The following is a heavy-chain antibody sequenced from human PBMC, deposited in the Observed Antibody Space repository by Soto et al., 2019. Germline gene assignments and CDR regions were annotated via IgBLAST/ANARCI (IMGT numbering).Heavy chain of an antibody. D-gene: IGHD5-12*01. CDR1: GGTFSSYA. CDR2: IIPIFGTA. CDR3: ASLGGGDIVATSTDPLRRGSDY. J-gene: IGHJ4*02. Sequence: QVQLVQSGAEVKKPGSSVKVSCKASGGTFSSYAISWVRQAPGQGLEWMGGIIPIFGTANYEQKFQGRVTITAEEATSTAYMELSSLRSEDTAVYYCASLGGGDIVATSTDPLRRGSDYWGQGTLVTVSS. V-gene: IGHV1-69*01.